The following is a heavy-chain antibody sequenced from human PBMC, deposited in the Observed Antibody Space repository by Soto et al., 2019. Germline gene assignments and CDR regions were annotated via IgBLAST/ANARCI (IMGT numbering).Heavy chain of an antibody. V-gene: IGHV1-3*01. CDR3: AREGKPLFRELVGWFDP. D-gene: IGHD1-7*01. CDR1: GYPFTSHA. CDR2: INPANGNT. J-gene: IGHJ5*02. Sequence: QVQLVQSGAEVKKAGASVKISCQASGYPFTSHAIYWVRQAPPQRPEWMGWINPANGNTKYSPKFQGRVTITRDTSASTAYMELRTLTSEDTGLYSCAREGKPLFRELVGWFDPWGQGTLLTVSS.